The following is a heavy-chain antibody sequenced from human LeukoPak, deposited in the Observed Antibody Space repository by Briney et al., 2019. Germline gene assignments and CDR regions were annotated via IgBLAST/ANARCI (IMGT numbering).Heavy chain of an antibody. CDR1: GDSISSGGYS. CDR3: ARVVAAAGNNWFDP. V-gene: IGHV4-30-4*07. Sequence: SETLSLTCAVSGDSISSGGYSWSWIRQTPGKGLEWIAYIHDSGSTYNNPSLKTRLSISIDTSKNQFSLKLNSVTAADTALYYCARVVAAAGNNWFDPWGQGTLVTVSS. J-gene: IGHJ5*02. CDR2: IHDSGST. D-gene: IGHD6-13*01.